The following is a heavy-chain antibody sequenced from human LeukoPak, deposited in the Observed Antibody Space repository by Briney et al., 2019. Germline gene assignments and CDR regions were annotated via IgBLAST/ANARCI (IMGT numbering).Heavy chain of an antibody. CDR1: GGSFSGYY. V-gene: IGHV4-34*01. J-gene: IGHJ4*02. CDR2: INHSGIT. Sequence: PSETLSLTCAVYGGSFSGYYWSWIRQPPGKGLEWIGEINHSGITNYNPSLKSRVTISVDTSKNQFSLKLSSVTAADTAVYYCARGARYDYVWGSYRYLPRYYFDYWGQGTLVTVSS. D-gene: IGHD3-16*02. CDR3: ARGARYDYVWGSYRYLPRYYFDY.